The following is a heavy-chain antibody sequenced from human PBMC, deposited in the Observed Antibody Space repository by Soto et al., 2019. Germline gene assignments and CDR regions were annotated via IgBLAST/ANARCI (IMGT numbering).Heavy chain of an antibody. J-gene: IGHJ4*02. V-gene: IGHV4-38-2*02. D-gene: IGHD3-16*01. CDR2: IYHSGST. CDR1: GYSINSDNY. CDR3: AREFPYYVSSDSYLDY. Sequence: SETLSLTCTVSGYSINSDNYWGWIRQPPGKGLEWIGSIYHSGSTYYNPSLKSRVTISTDTSKNQFSLRLNSVTAADTAMYYCAREFPYYVSSDSYLDYWGQGALVTVSS.